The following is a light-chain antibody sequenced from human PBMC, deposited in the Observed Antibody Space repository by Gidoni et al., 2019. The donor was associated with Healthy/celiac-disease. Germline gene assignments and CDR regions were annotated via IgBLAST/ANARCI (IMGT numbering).Light chain of an antibody. CDR1: ALPKQY. J-gene: IGLJ2*01. CDR2: KDS. V-gene: IGLV3-25*03. Sequence: SYELTQPPSVSVSPGQTARITCSGDALPKQYASWYQQKPGQAPVLVIYKDSERPSGIPEQFSGSSSGTTVTLTISGVQAEDEADYYCQSADSSGTVVFGGGTKLTVL. CDR3: QSADSSGTVV.